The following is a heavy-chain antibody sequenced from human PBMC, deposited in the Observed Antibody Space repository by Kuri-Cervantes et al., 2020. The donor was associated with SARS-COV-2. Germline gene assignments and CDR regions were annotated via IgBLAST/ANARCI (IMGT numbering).Heavy chain of an antibody. Sequence: GESLKISCKASGYDFSNYWIGWVRQMRGKGLEWLGIIYPGDSNTRYSPSFLGQATISADKSIQTAFLHWNSLKASDTAMYYCARSDIFDLWGQGTLVTVSS. CDR3: ARSDIFDL. V-gene: IGHV5-51*01. J-gene: IGHJ5*02. CDR1: GYDFSNYW. D-gene: IGHD3-9*01. CDR2: IYPGDSNT.